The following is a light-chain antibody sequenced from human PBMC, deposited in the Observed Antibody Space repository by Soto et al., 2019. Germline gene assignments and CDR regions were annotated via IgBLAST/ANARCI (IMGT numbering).Light chain of an antibody. CDR2: DAS. Sequence: DIQMTQSPSSLSASVGDRLTITWQASQDISNYLKWYQRKLEKATKFLIYDASNLETGVPSRFSGSGSGTDFTFTISSLQPEDIATYYCQQYSHLITFGQGTRLEIK. CDR3: QQYSHLIT. CDR1: QDISNY. V-gene: IGKV1-33*01. J-gene: IGKJ5*01.